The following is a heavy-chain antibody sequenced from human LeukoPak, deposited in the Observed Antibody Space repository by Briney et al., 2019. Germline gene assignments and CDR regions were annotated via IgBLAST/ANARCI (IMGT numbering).Heavy chain of an antibody. CDR2: IKQDGSEK. V-gene: IGHV3-7*01. CDR1: GFAFDDYA. J-gene: IGHJ4*02. CDR3: ARDLVLLWFGELLDLFDY. Sequence: GGSLRLSCAASGFAFDDYAMNWVRQVPGKGLEWVANIKQDGSEKYYVDSVKGRFTISRDNAKNSLYLQMNSLRAEDTAVYYCARDLVLLWFGELLDLFDYWGQGTLVTVSS. D-gene: IGHD3-10*01.